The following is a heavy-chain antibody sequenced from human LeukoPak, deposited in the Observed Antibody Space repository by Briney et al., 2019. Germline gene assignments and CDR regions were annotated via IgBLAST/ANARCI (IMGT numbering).Heavy chain of an antibody. D-gene: IGHD2-2*01. J-gene: IGHJ3*02. CDR1: GGSISSYY. Sequence: SETLSLTCTVSGGSISSYYWSWVRQPAGKGLEWVGRIYTSGSTNYNPSLKSRVTMSVDTSKNQFSLKLSSVTAADTAVYYCARGYCSSTSCYSDAFDIWGQGTMVTVSS. V-gene: IGHV4-4*07. CDR3: ARGYCSSTSCYSDAFDI. CDR2: IYTSGST.